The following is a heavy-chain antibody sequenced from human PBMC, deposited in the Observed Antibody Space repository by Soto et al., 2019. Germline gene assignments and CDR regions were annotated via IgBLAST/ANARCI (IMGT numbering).Heavy chain of an antibody. D-gene: IGHD1-1*01. J-gene: IGHJ4*02. V-gene: IGHV4-59*01. Sequence: SETLSLTCTVSGGSISSYYWSWIRQPPGKGLEWIGYIYYSGSTNYNPSLKSRVTISVDTSKNQFSLKLSSVTAADTAVYYCARVGERPGMVDYWGQGTLVTVS. CDR3: ARVGERPGMVDY. CDR1: GGSISSYY. CDR2: IYYSGST.